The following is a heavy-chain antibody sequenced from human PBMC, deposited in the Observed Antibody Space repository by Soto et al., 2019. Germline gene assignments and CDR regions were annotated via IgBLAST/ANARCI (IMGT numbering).Heavy chain of an antibody. CDR2: IYPGDSDT. J-gene: IGHJ4*02. CDR1: GYSFTSYW. D-gene: IGHD3-9*01. Sequence: PGASLKISCKGSGYSFTSYWIGWVRQMPGKGLEWMGIIYPGDSDTRYSPSFQGQVTMSADKSISTAYLQWSSLKASDTAMYYCARNLLRYFDWLDFDYWGQGTLVTVSS. V-gene: IGHV5-51*01. CDR3: ARNLLRYFDWLDFDY.